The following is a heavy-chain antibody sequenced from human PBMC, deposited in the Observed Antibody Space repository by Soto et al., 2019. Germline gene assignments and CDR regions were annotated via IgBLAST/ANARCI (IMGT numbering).Heavy chain of an antibody. D-gene: IGHD6-19*01. CDR1: GGSISSSRYH. J-gene: IGHJ4*02. Sequence: ENLSLTFTVSGGSISSSRYHWGLIRQAPVKGLEWIGSIYYSGSTYYNQSLKSRVTISVDTSKKHFSLKMSSVTAADTAVYYCARAPKYSSGWYGCDYWGQGTLVTVSS. V-gene: IGHV4-39*02. CDR2: IYYSGST. CDR3: ARAPKYSSGWYGCDY.